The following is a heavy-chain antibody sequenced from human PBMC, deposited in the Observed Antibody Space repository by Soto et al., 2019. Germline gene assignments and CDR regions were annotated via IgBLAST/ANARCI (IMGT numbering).Heavy chain of an antibody. CDR1: GFTFSSYS. CDR2: ISSSSSYI. CDR3: ARFCGSSTSCYVG. Sequence: SGGSLRLSCAASGFTFSSYSMNWVRQAPGKGLEWVSSISSSSSYIYYADSVKGRFTISRDNAKNSLYLQMNSLRAEDTAVYYCARFCGSSTSCYVGWGRGTLVTVSS. V-gene: IGHV3-21*01. J-gene: IGHJ4*02. D-gene: IGHD2-2*01.